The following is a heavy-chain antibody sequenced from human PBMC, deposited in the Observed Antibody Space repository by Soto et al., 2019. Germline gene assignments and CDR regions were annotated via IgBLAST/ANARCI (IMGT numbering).Heavy chain of an antibody. CDR1: GFTFSSYG. V-gene: IGHV3-30*18. CDR3: AKERGLGQGPRQLACYYGMDV. CDR2: ISYDGSNK. D-gene: IGHD3-10*01. Sequence: PGGSLRLSCAASGFTFSSYGMHWVRQAPGKGLEWVAVISYDGSNKYYADSVKGRFTISRDNSKNTLYLQMNSLRAEDTAVYYCAKERGLGQGPRQLACYYGMDVWGQGTTVTVSS. J-gene: IGHJ6*02.